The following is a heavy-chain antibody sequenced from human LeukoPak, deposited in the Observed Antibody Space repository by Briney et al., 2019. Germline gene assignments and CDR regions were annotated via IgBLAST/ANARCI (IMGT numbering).Heavy chain of an antibody. CDR2: ISYDGVNK. Sequence: GGSLRLSCAASGFTFSSFAMSWVRQAPVKGLEWVAVISYDGVNKYYVDSVEGRFTISRDNSKNTVYLQMNSLRADDTAMYYCAKDPGGRMIDPRNPLDNWGQGTMVTVSA. V-gene: IGHV3-30*18. J-gene: IGHJ3*02. CDR3: AKDPGGRMIDPRNPLDN. CDR1: GFTFSSFA. D-gene: IGHD2-8*02.